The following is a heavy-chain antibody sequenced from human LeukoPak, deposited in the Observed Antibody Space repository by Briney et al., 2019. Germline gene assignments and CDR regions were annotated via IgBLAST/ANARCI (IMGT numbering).Heavy chain of an antibody. CDR3: ARGRGSTSGQGGYFDY. D-gene: IGHD2-2*01. J-gene: IGHJ4*02. CDR1: GFTFSSYS. CDR2: ISSSSSYI. Sequence: AGGSLRLSCAASGFTFSSYSMNWVRQAPGKGLEWVSSISSSSSYIYYADSVKGRFTISRDNAKNSLYLQMNSLRAEDTAVYYCARGRGSTSGQGGYFDYWGQGTLVTVSS. V-gene: IGHV3-21*01.